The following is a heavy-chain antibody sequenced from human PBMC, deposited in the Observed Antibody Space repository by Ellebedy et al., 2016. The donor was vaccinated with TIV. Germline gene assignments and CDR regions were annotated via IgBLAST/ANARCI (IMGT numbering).Heavy chain of an antibody. V-gene: IGHV3-48*01. CDR2: ISSSSSTI. D-gene: IGHD2-21*02. J-gene: IGHJ3*02. Sequence: PGGSLRLSCAAWGFSFSNFWMSWVRQAPGKGLEWVSYISSSSSTIYYADSVKGRFTISRDNAKNSLYLQMNSLRAEDTAVYYCARDAAYCGGDCLTGAFDIWGQGTMVTVSS. CDR3: ARDAAYCGGDCLTGAFDI. CDR1: GFSFSNFW.